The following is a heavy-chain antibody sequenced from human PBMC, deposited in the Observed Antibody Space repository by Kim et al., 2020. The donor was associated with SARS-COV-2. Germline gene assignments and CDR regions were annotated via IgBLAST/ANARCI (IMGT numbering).Heavy chain of an antibody. J-gene: IGHJ4*02. Sequence: YSNPSLKSRVTMSVDTSKNQFSLKLSSVTAEDTAVYFCARDYNFNTNFDLWGQGTMVTVSS. CDR3: ARDYNFNTNFDL. V-gene: IGHV4-28*03. D-gene: IGHD3-3*01.